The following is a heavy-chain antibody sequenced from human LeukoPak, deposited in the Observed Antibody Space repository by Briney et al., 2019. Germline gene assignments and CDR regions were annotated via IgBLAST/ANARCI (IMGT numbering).Heavy chain of an antibody. Sequence: ASVKVSCKVSGYTLTELSMHWVRQAPGKGLEWTGGFDPEDGETIYAQKFQGRVTMTEDTSTDTAYMELSSLRSEDTAVYYCATAAGVVDLNWFDPWGQGTLVTVSS. CDR1: GYTLTELS. J-gene: IGHJ5*02. CDR2: FDPEDGET. V-gene: IGHV1-24*01. CDR3: ATAAGVVDLNWFDP. D-gene: IGHD3-22*01.